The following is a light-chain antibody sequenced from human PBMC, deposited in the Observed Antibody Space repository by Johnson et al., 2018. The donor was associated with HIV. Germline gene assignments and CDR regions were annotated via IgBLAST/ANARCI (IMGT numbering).Light chain of an antibody. CDR3: GTWDSSLRAYV. CDR1: SSNIGNNY. J-gene: IGLJ1*01. CDR2: DNH. Sequence: QSVLTQPPSVSAAPGQKVTISCSGSSSNIGNNYVSWYQQLPGTAPTLLIFDNHKRPSGIPDRFSGSKSRTSATLGITGLQTGDEAGYYCGTWDSSLRAYVFGTGTKVTVL. V-gene: IGLV1-51*01.